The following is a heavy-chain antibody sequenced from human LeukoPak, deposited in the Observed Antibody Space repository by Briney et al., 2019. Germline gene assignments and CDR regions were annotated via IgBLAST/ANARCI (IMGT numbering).Heavy chain of an antibody. CDR2: IYYSGST. Sequence: SETLSLTCTVSGGSINNYYWSWIRQPPGKGLEWIGYIYYSGSTNYNPSLKSRVTISVDTSKNQSSLKLSSVTAADTAVYYCARQGGSYSPLGYWGQGTLVTVSS. V-gene: IGHV4-59*08. D-gene: IGHD1-26*01. CDR3: ARQGGSYSPLGY. CDR1: GGSINNYY. J-gene: IGHJ4*02.